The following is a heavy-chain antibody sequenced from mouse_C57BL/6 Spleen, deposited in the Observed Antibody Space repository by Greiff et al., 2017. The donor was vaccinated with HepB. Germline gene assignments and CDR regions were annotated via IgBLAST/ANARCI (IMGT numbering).Heavy chain of an antibody. CDR3: ARRDTTVVEAY. CDR2: ISGGGGNT. D-gene: IGHD1-1*01. CDR1: GFTFSSYT. J-gene: IGHJ3*01. V-gene: IGHV5-9*01. Sequence: EVHLVESGGGLVKPGGSLKLSCAASGFTFSSYTMSWVRQTPEKRLEWVATISGGGGNTYYPDSVKGRFTISRDNAKNTLYLQMSSLRSEDTALYYCARRDTTVVEAYWGQGTLVTVSA.